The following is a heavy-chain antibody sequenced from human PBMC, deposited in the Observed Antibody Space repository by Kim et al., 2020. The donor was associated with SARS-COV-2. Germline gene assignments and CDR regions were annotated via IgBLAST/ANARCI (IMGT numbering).Heavy chain of an antibody. CDR3: ARDVLRYFERAFDI. Sequence: GGSLRLSCAASGFTFSGYSMNWVRQAPGKGLEWVSYISSSSSTIYYADSVKGRFTISRDNAKNSLYLQMNSLRDEDTAVYYCARDVLRYFERAFDIWGQGTMVTVSS. CDR1: GFTFSGYS. D-gene: IGHD3-9*01. V-gene: IGHV3-48*02. CDR2: ISSSSSTI. J-gene: IGHJ3*02.